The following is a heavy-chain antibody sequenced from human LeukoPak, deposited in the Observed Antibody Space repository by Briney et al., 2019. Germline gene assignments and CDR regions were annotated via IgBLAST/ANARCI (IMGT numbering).Heavy chain of an antibody. CDR1: GYTFTIYD. V-gene: IGHV1-8*01. D-gene: IGHD6-13*01. CDR2: MNPNSANT. CDR3: DTALGNGSSSSWVFFDH. Sequence: AAVKVSCKAAGYTFTIYDINWVREATGQGRECRGRMNPNSANTGYAQKFPGRATITRNTFISTAYMALSTLTFQDTALYYCDTALGNGSSSSWVFFDHWGQGTLVTVSS. J-gene: IGHJ5*02.